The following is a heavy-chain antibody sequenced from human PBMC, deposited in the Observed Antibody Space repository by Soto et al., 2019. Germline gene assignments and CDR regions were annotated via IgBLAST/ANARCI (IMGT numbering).Heavy chain of an antibody. Sequence: LSLSCAASGFTFSSYEMNWVRQSPEKGLEWVSYISSSGSTIYYADSVKGRFTISRDNAKNSLYLQMNSLRAEDTAVYYCARASNYDSSGYYPTDDAFDIWGQGKMVTVSS. CDR2: ISSSGSTI. J-gene: IGHJ3*02. CDR1: GFTFSSYE. CDR3: ARASNYDSSGYYPTDDAFDI. D-gene: IGHD3-22*01. V-gene: IGHV3-48*03.